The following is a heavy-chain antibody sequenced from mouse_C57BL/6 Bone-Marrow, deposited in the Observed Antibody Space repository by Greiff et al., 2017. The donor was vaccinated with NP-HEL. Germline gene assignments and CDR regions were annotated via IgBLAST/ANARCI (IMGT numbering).Heavy chain of an antibody. CDR2: IWRDGST. CDR1: GFSFTSFC. D-gene: IGHD4-1*01. J-gene: IGHJ4*01. V-gene: IGHV2-6-1*01. CDR3: ARHSKLGRWAMDY. Sequence: QVQLKQSGPGLVAPSQSLSIPFPVSGFSFTSFCLHWVRQPPGKGLEWLVVIWRDGSTTYNSALKSRLSISKDNSKSQVFLKMNSLQTDDTAMYYCARHSKLGRWAMDYWGQGTSVTVSS.